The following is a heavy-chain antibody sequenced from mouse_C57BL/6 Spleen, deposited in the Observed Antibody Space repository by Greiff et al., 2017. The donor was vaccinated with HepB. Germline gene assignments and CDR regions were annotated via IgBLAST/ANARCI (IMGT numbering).Heavy chain of an antibody. J-gene: IGHJ1*03. CDR1: GYTFTDYY. CDR3: AGGFMVTTEWYFDV. V-gene: IGHV1-19*01. Sequence: VQLKESGPVLVKPGASVKMSCKASGYTFTDYYMNWVKQSHGKSLEWIGVINPYNGGTSYNQKFKGKATLTVDKSSSTAYMELNSLTSEDSAVDYWAGGFMVTTEWYFDVWGTGTTVTVSS. CDR2: INPYNGGT. D-gene: IGHD2-2*01.